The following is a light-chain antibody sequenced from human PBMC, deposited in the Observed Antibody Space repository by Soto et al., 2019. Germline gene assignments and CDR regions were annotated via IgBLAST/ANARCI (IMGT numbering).Light chain of an antibody. CDR3: QSYDSSLKGV. Sequence: QAVVTQPPSVSGAPGQRVTISCTGSSSNIGAGYDVHWYQQLPGTAPKLLIYGNSNRPSGVPDRFSGSKSGTSASLAITGLQAEDDADYYCQSYDSSLKGVFGGGTKLTVL. CDR1: SSNIGAGYD. J-gene: IGLJ2*01. CDR2: GNS. V-gene: IGLV1-40*01.